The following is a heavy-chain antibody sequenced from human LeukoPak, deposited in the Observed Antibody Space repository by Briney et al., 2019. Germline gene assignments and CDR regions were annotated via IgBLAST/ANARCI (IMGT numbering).Heavy chain of an antibody. CDR1: GGSISSGGYY. Sequence: SETLSLTCTVSGGSISSGGYYWSWIRQHPGKGLEWIGYIYYSGSTYYNPSLKSRVTISVDTPKNQFSLKLSSVTAADTAVYYCARELGYCSGGSCYSGRVIDYWGQGTLVTVSS. V-gene: IGHV4-31*03. D-gene: IGHD2-15*01. CDR3: ARELGYCSGGSCYSGRVIDY. J-gene: IGHJ4*02. CDR2: IYYSGST.